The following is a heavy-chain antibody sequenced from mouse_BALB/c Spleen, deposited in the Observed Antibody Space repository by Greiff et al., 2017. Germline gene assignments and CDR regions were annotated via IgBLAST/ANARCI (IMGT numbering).Heavy chain of an antibody. CDR2: ISSGGSYT. CDR1: GFTFSSYA. D-gene: IGHD2-1*01. CDR3: AMVYGNYSYAMDY. V-gene: IGHV5-9-4*01. Sequence: EVKLMESGGGLVKPGGSLKLSCAASGFTFSSYAMSWVRQSPEKRLEWVAEISSGGSYTYYPDTVTGRFTISRDNAKNTLYLEMSSLRSEDTAMYYCAMVYGNYSYAMDYWGQGTSVTVSS. J-gene: IGHJ4*01.